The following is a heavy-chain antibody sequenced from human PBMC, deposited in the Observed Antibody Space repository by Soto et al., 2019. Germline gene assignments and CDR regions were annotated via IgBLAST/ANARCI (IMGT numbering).Heavy chain of an antibody. CDR3: ARDIVVVPAAYGMDV. CDR1: GFTFSSYW. V-gene: IGHV3-74*01. J-gene: IGHJ6*02. Sequence: HPGGSLRLSCAASGFTFSSYWMHWVRQAPGKGLVWVSRINSDGSSTSYADSVKGRFTISRDNAKNTLYLQMNSLRAEDTAVYYCARDIVVVPAAYGMDVWGQGTTVTVSS. D-gene: IGHD2-2*01. CDR2: INSDGSST.